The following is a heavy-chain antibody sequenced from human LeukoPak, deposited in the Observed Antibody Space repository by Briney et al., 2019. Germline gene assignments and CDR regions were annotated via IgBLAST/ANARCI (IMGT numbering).Heavy chain of an antibody. CDR3: AREGPYGDYGY. CDR1: GFTFSSYI. CDR2: ISSSSSYI. V-gene: IGHV3-21*01. J-gene: IGHJ4*02. Sequence: PGGSLRLSCAASGFTFSSYIMNWVRQAPGKGLEWVSSISSSSSYIYYADSVKGRFTISRDNAKNSLFLHMNLLRAEDTALYYCAREGPYGDYGYWGQGTLVTVSS. D-gene: IGHD4-17*01.